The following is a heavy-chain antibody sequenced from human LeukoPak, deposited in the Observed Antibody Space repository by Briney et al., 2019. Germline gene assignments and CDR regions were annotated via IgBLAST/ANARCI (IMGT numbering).Heavy chain of an antibody. CDR3: ARQTTVAYYFDY. Sequence: SETLSLTCTVSGGSISSYYWSWIRQPPGKGLEWIGYIYYSGSTNYNPSLKCRVTISVDTSKNQFSLKLSSVTAADTAVYYCARQTTVAYYFDYWGQGTLVTVSS. D-gene: IGHD4-23*01. CDR2: IYYSGST. CDR1: GGSISSYY. J-gene: IGHJ4*02. V-gene: IGHV4-59*01.